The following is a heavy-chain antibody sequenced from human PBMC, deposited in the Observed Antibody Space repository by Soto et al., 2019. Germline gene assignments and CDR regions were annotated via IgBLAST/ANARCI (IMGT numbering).Heavy chain of an antibody. D-gene: IGHD2-8*02. CDR2: ISHKANSYAT. CDR3: TSMVLSPLDY. CDR1: GFTFSGSV. V-gene: IGHV3-73*01. J-gene: IGHJ4*02. Sequence: GGSLRLSCAASGFTFSGSVMHWVRQASGKGLEWVGRISHKANSYATAYAASVKGRFTIARDDSTNTAYLQMSSLKTEDTAVYYCTSMVLSPLDYWGQGSLVTVSS.